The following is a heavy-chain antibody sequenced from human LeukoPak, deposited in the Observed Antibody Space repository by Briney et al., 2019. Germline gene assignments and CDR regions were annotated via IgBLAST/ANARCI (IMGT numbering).Heavy chain of an antibody. V-gene: IGHV3-48*04. CDR3: ARGAYSSGWAYFDH. CDR2: ISFSVNTK. Sequence: GGSLRLSCAASGFTFSDYSMNWVRQAPGKGLEWVSYISFSVNTKYYGDSVKGRFTISRDNAKNSLYLHMDSLRAEDTAVYYCARGAYSSGWAYFDHWGQGTLVTVPS. CDR1: GFTFSDYS. D-gene: IGHD6-19*01. J-gene: IGHJ4*02.